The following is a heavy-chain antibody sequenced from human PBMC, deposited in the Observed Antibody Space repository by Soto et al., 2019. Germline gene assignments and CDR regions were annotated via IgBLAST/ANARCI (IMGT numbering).Heavy chain of an antibody. CDR2: IIPVFDTA. CDR1: GGLFSSYA. V-gene: IGHV1-69*01. Sequence: QEQLVQSGAEVKKSGSSVKVSCKDTGGLFSSYAVSWVRQAPGQGLEWMGGIIPVFDTAYYAQKCQGRVTITADESTNTAYMELSSLRSEDTAMYYCARGGSGYVWFNEYWGQGTLVTVSS. J-gene: IGHJ4*02. D-gene: IGHD3-22*01. CDR3: ARGGSGYVWFNEY.